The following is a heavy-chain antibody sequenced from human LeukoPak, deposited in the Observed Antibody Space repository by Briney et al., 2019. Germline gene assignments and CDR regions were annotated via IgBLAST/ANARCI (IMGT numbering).Heavy chain of an antibody. CDR2: INPSGGST. CDR3: ARGGYRYSGSYPFDY. J-gene: IGHJ4*02. V-gene: IGHV1-46*01. CDR1: GYTFTSYY. Sequence: GASVKVSCKASGYTFTSYYMHWVRKAPGQGLEWRGKINPSGGSTSYAQKFQGRVTMTRDMSTSTVYMELSSLRSEDTAVYYCARGGYRYSGSYPFDYWGQGTLVTVSS. D-gene: IGHD1-26*01.